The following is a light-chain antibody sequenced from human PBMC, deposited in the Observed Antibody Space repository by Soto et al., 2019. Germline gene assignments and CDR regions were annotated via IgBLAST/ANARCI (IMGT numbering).Light chain of an antibody. CDR2: GAS. CDR1: QRFXSSY. J-gene: IGKJ4*02. V-gene: IGKV3-20*01. Sequence: IVLTQSPCTLSLSPGERATLPCRASQRFXSSYLAWYPQKPGQAPRLPNSGASSRATGIPDMFSGSGYGTEFTITISSLQSEYVEVYYCQQYNNWVTFGGGTKVDIK. CDR3: QQYNNWVT.